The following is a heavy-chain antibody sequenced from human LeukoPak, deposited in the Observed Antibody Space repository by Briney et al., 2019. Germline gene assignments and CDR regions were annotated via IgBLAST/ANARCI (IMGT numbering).Heavy chain of an antibody. V-gene: IGHV3-49*04. CDR3: TRHRTGGNNWWPPLY. CDR2: IRSRDYRGTA. CDR1: GFDFGDYA. D-gene: IGHD1-1*01. J-gene: IGHJ4*02. Sequence: GGSLRLSCAASGFDFGDYAMAWVRQAPGKGFEWVGFIRSRDYRGTADFAASVKGRFAMSRDDSKSIAYLQMNSLTVEDTAVYYCTRHRTGGNNWWPPLYWGQGTLVTVSS.